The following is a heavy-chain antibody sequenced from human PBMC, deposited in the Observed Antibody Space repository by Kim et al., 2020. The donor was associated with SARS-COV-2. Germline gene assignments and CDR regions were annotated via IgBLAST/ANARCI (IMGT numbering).Heavy chain of an antibody. Sequence: ETLSLTCTVSGGSISSSSYYWGWIRQPPGKGLEWIGSIYYSGSTYYNPSLKSRVTISVDTSKNQFSLKLSSVTAADTAVYYCARRPLVAAADYYGMDVWGQGTTVTVSS. J-gene: IGHJ6*02. CDR3: ARRPLVAAADYYGMDV. V-gene: IGHV4-39*01. CDR2: IYYSGST. D-gene: IGHD6-25*01. CDR1: GGSISSSSYY.